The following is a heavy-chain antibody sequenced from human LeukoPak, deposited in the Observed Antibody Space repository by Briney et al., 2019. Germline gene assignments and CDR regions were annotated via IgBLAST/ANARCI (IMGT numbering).Heavy chain of an antibody. D-gene: IGHD1-1*01. Sequence: ASVKVSAKPLDTTLTTTYWHGVGRPPDQGLDGMEIINPSGGSTSYAQKFQGRVTMTRDTSTSTVYMELSSLRSEDTAVYYCAREHTGDDAFDIWGQGTMVTVSS. CDR1: DTTLTTTY. CDR2: INPSGGST. V-gene: IGHV1-46*02. CDR3: AREHTGDDAFDI. J-gene: IGHJ3*02.